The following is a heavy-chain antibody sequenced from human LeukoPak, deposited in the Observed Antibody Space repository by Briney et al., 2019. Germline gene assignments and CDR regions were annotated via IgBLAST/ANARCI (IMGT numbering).Heavy chain of an antibody. D-gene: IGHD3-22*01. V-gene: IGHV3-11*04. J-gene: IGHJ6*03. CDR3: ARGGAYYDSSGYYPPSYYYYMDV. CDR1: GFTFSDYY. Sequence: GGSLRLSCAASGFTFSDYYMSWIREAPRKGLEWVSYISMSGSTIYYADSVKGRFTISRDNAKNSLYLQMNSVRAEDTAVYYCARGGAYYDSSGYYPPSYYYYMDVWGKGTTVTVSS. CDR2: ISMSGSTI.